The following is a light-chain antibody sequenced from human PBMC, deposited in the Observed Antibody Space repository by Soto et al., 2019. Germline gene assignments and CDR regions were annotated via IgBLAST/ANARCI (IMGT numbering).Light chain of an antibody. Sequence: EIVLTQSPATLSLSPGERATLSCRASQSVFDFLDWLRQKPGQAPRLLIYDASKRAAGIPDRFSGSGSETHFTLTISSLEPDDFAVYYCQQRSSWPLTFGTGTKVEI. CDR3: QQRSSWPLT. J-gene: IGKJ4*01. V-gene: IGKV3-11*01. CDR2: DAS. CDR1: QSVFDF.